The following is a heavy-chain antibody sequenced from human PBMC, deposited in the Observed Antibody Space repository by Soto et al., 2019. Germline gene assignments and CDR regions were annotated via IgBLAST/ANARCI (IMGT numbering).Heavy chain of an antibody. CDR2: IIPILGIA. Sequence: QVQLVQSGAEVKKPGSSVKVSCKASGGTFSSYTISWVRQAPGQGLEWMGRIIPILGIANYAQKSQGRVTITADKSTSTAYMELSSLRSEDTAVYYCATAGIAAYSYYGMDVWGQGTTVTVSS. CDR1: GGTFSSYT. V-gene: IGHV1-69*02. D-gene: IGHD6-13*01. J-gene: IGHJ6*02. CDR3: ATAGIAAYSYYGMDV.